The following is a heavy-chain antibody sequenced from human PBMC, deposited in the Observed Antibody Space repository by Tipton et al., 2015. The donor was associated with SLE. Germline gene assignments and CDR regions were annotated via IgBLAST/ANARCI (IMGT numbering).Heavy chain of an antibody. CDR2: ISWNSGSI. J-gene: IGHJ4*02. D-gene: IGHD3-10*01. V-gene: IGHV3-9*01. CDR3: ANEYYYGSGSFDY. CDR1: GFTFSTYA. Sequence: SLRLSCAASGFTFSTYAMTWVRQAPGKGLEWVSGISWNSGSIGYADSVKGRFTISRDNAENSLYLQMNSLRAEDTALYYCANEYYYGSGSFDYWGQGTLVTVSS.